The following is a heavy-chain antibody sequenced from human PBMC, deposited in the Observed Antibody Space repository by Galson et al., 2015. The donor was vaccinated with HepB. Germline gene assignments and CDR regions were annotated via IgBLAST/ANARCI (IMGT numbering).Heavy chain of an antibody. CDR3: ARVGTLRGEGNGSYSAGRLYYFDY. CDR2: IIPILGIA. V-gene: IGHV1-69*10. CDR1: GGTFSSYA. D-gene: IGHD1-26*01. J-gene: IGHJ4*02. Sequence: SVKVSCKASGGTFSSYAISWVRQAPGQGLEWMGGIIPILGIANYAQKFQGRVTITADKSTSTAYMELSSLRSEDTAVYYCARVGTLRGEGNGSYSAGRLYYFDYWGQGTLVTVSS.